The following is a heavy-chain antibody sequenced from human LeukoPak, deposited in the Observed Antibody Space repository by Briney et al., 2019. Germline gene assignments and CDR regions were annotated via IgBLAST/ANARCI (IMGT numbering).Heavy chain of an antibody. CDR2: IYSGGST. D-gene: IGHD3-10*01. CDR3: ARELAGHYYGSGSSFDY. CDR1: GFTVSSNY. J-gene: IGHJ4*02. Sequence: GGSLRLSCAASGFTVSSNYMSWVRQAPGKGLEWVSVIYSGGSTYYADSVKGRFTISRDNSKNTLYLQMNSLRAEDTAVYYCARELAGHYYGSGSSFDYWGQGTLVTVSS. V-gene: IGHV3-53*01.